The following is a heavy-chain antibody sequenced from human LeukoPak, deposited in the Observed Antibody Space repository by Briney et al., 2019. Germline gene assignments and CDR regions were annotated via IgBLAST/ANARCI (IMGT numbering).Heavy chain of an antibody. CDR3: ARDLSATARAYDY. CDR1: GFIVSDYN. V-gene: IGHV3-21*01. D-gene: IGHD1-26*01. Sequence: GGSLRLSCAASGFIVSDYNMNWVRQAPGKGLEWVSFIDISGTYITYADSVKGRFTISRDNAKNSLYLQMNSLRAKDTAVYYCARDLSATARAYDYWGQGTLVTVSS. CDR2: IDISGTYI. J-gene: IGHJ4*01.